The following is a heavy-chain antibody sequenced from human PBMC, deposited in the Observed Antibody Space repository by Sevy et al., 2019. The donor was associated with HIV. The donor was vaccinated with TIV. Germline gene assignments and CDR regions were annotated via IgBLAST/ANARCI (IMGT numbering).Heavy chain of an antibody. CDR1: GGSISSAGYS. J-gene: IGHJ6*02. Sequence: SETLSLTCAVSGGSISSAGYSWNWIRQPPGKGLEWIGYISHTGSTSYNPSLKSRVSISVDKSNNQFSLKVTSVTAADTAVYHCARVSGDYDSGSYYSSYYYYGMDVWGQGTTVTVSS. D-gene: IGHD3-10*01. CDR2: ISHTGST. V-gene: IGHV4-30-2*01. CDR3: ARVSGDYDSGSYYSSYYYYGMDV.